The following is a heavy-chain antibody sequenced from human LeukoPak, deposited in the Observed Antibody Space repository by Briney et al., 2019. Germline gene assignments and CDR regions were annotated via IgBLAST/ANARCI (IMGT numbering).Heavy chain of an antibody. CDR3: ARDRTVTAYYFDY. CDR1: GCTFSDYY. J-gene: IGHJ4*02. Sequence: GGSLRLSCAASGCTFSDYYMSWIRQAPGKGLEWVSYISSSGSTIYYADSVKGRFTISRDNAKNSLYLQMNSLRAEDTAVYYCARDRTVTAYYFDYWGQGTLVTVSS. CDR2: ISSSGSTI. V-gene: IGHV3-11*01. D-gene: IGHD2-21*02.